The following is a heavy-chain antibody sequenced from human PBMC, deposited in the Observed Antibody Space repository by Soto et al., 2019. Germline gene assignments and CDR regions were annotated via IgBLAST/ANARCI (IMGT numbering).Heavy chain of an antibody. CDR3: AKASRRGYSYGLDY. D-gene: IGHD5-18*01. CDR1: GFTFDNYA. J-gene: IGHJ4*02. CDR2: ISWNSGSI. V-gene: IGHV3-9*01. Sequence: AGGSLRLSCAASGFTFDNYAMHWVRQAPGKGLEWVSGISWNSGSIGYADSVKGRFTISRDNAKNSLHLQMNSLRAEDTALYYCAKASRRGYSYGLDYWGQGTLVTVSS.